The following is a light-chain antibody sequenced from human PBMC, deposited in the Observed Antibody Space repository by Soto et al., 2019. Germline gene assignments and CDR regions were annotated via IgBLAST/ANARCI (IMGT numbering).Light chain of an antibody. CDR3: CSYAGL. CDR2: EGT. CDR1: SSDVGSYDL. V-gene: IGLV2-23*01. J-gene: IGLJ1*01. Sequence: QSVLTHPASVSGSPGQSITISCTGTSSDVGSYDLVSWYQHHPGKAPKLIIYEGTERPSGVSNRFSGSKSGNTASLSISGLQAEDEADYYCCSYAGLFGTGTKATVL.